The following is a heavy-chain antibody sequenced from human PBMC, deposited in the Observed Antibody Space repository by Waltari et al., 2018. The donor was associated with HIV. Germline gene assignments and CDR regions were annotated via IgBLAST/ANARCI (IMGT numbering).Heavy chain of an antibody. V-gene: IGHV4-39*07. D-gene: IGHD3-22*01. CDR3: ARYHVDNLTTRDYYDSSGFDY. CDR1: GGSISSSSNY. J-gene: IGHJ4*02. CDR2: IYYSGGT. Sequence: QLQLQESGPGLVKPSETLSLTCTVSGGSISSSSNYWGWIRQPPGTGLEWIGSIYYSGGTYYNPALKSRVTISVDTSKNQFSLKLSSVTAADTAVYYCARYHVDNLTTRDYYDSSGFDYWGQGTLVTVSS.